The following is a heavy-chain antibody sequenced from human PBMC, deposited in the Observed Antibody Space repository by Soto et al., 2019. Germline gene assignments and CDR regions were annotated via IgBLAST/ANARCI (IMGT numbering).Heavy chain of an antibody. V-gene: IGHV3-33*01. CDR1: GFTLSSYG. CDR2: IWYDGSNK. D-gene: IGHD1-26*01. Sequence: PGGSLRLSCAASGFTLSSYGMHWVRQAPGKGLEWVAVIWYDGSNKYYADSVKGRFTISRDNSKNTLYLQMNSLRAEDTAVYYCAREAFQEPFFDYWGQGTLVTV. J-gene: IGHJ4*02. CDR3: AREAFQEPFFDY.